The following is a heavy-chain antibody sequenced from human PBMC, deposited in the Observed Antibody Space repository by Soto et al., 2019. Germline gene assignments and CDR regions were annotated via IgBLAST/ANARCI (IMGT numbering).Heavy chain of an antibody. Sequence: GSGPTLVNPTQTLTLTCTFSGFSLSTSGVAVGWIRQPPGKALEWLAVIYGNDNKFYSPSLKSRFTISKDTSKNQVVLTMTNMDPVDTATYYCAHRSNSNYDYWGQGTLVTVSS. CDR1: GFSLSTSGVA. V-gene: IGHV2-5*01. J-gene: IGHJ4*02. CDR3: AHRSNSNYDY. D-gene: IGHD1-7*01. CDR2: IYGNDNK.